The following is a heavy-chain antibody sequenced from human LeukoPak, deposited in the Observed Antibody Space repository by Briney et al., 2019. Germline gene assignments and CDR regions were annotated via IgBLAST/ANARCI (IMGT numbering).Heavy chain of an antibody. CDR3: ARGGGYCSSTSCFSAFDY. CDR2: IYHSGST. V-gene: IGHV4-30-2*01. J-gene: IGHJ4*02. D-gene: IGHD2-2*01. CDR1: GGSISSGGYY. Sequence: PSETLSLTCTVSGGSISSGGYYWSWIRQPPGKGLEWIGYIYHSGSTYYNPSLKSRVTISVDRSKNQFSLKLSSVTAADTAVYYCARGGGYCSSTSCFSAFDYWGQGTLVTVSS.